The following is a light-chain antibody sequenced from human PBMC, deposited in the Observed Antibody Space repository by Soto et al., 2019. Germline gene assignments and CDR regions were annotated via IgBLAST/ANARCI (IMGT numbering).Light chain of an antibody. CDR1: QALVYSDGDTY. Sequence: DVVMTQSPLSLPVTLGQPASISCRSTQALVYSDGDTYLNWFQQRPGQSPRRLIYQVSKRDSGVPDRCSGSGSGTDFTLKISRVESEDVGFYYCMQGTHWPWTFGQGTKVEIK. CDR3: MQGTHWPWT. CDR2: QVS. V-gene: IGKV2-30*01. J-gene: IGKJ1*01.